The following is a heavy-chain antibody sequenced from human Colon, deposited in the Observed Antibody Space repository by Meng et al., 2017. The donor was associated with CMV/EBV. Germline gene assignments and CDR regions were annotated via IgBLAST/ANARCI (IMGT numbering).Heavy chain of an antibody. CDR1: GFVFDDFH. CDR2: ISYDERNT. J-gene: IGHJ5*02. V-gene: IGHV3-43*01. D-gene: IGHD2-8*01. Sequence: GESLKISCVGSGFVFDDFHIHWVRQVPGKGLEWVADISYDERNTYYAASVKGRFTISRDNSKRTVFLQMNDLRTEDSGTYYCAKDRGCDSLRCFAWWFHPWGQGTLVTVSS. CDR3: AKDRGCDSLRCFAWWFHP.